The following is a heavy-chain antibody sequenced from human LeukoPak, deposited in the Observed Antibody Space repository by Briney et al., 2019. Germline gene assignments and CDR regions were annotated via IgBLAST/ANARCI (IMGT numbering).Heavy chain of an antibody. V-gene: IGHV4-30-2*01. Sequence: SQTLSLTCTVSGGSISSGGYYWSWLRQPPGKGLEWIGYIYHSGSTYYNPSLKSRVTISVDRSKNQFSLKLSSVTAADTAVYYCARTHYDFWSGYDYWGQGTLVTVSS. CDR2: IYHSGST. CDR3: ARTHYDFWSGYDY. CDR1: GGSISSGGYY. D-gene: IGHD3-3*01. J-gene: IGHJ4*02.